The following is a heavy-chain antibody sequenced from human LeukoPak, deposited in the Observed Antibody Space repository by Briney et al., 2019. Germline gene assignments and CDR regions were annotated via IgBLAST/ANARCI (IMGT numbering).Heavy chain of an antibody. CDR1: GGSISSYY. D-gene: IGHD3-10*01. Sequence: SETLSLTCTVSGGSISSYYWSWLRQPAGKGLEWIGRIYTSGSTNYNPSLKSRVTISVDTSKNQFSLKLSSVTAADTAVYYCARVPAARSGYYFDYWGQGTLVTVSS. CDR2: IYTSGST. CDR3: ARVPAARSGYYFDY. V-gene: IGHV4-4*07. J-gene: IGHJ4*02.